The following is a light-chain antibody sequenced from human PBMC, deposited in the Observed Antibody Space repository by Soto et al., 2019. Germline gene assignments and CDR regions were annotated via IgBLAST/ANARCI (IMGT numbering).Light chain of an antibody. CDR2: GNN. Sequence: QTVVTQPPSVSGAPGQRVTISFTGRRSNFGAPYYAHWYQHLPGTAPKLLIYGNNSRPSGVPDRFSGSKSGTSASLAITGLQADDEGDYYCQSYDSSLTTTGVGGGTKLT. J-gene: IGLJ2*01. CDR3: QSYDSSLTTTG. V-gene: IGLV1-40*01. CDR1: RSNFGAPYY.